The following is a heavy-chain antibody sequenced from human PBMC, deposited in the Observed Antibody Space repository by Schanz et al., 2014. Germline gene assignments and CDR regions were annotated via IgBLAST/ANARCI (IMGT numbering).Heavy chain of an antibody. CDR2: ISGSGGST. CDR1: GFTVSSNH. Sequence: EGQLAESGGGLVQPGGSLRLSCAVSGFTVSSNHMSWVRQAPGKGLEWVSVISGSGGSTYYADSVKGRFTISRDNSKNTLYLQMNSLSADDTAVYYCAKQIHYDILTVTRNWGQGTLVTVSS. J-gene: IGHJ4*02. V-gene: IGHV3-23*04. D-gene: IGHD3-9*01. CDR3: AKQIHYDILTVTRN.